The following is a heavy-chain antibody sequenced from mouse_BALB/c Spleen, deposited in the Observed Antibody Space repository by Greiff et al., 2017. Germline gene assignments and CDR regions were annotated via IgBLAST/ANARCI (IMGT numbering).Heavy chain of an antibody. Sequence: EVKLVESGGGLVQPGGSRKLSSAASGFTFSSFGMHWVRQAPEKGLEWVAYISSGSSTIYYADTVKGRFTISRDNPKNTLFLQMTSLRSEDTAMYYCARSGYDGLDYWGQGTTLTVSS. CDR1: GFTFSSFG. V-gene: IGHV5-17*02. J-gene: IGHJ2*01. D-gene: IGHD2-14*01. CDR2: ISSGSSTI. CDR3: ARSGYDGLDY.